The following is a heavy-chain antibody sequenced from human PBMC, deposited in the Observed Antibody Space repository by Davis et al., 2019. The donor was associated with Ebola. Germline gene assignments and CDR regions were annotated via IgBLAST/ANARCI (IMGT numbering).Heavy chain of an antibody. CDR2: ITGSADLT. V-gene: IGHV3-23*01. CDR3: AKGMSRSAYYAMDV. J-gene: IGHJ6*02. CDR1: GFTFSTYW. Sequence: ESLKISCAAPGFTFSTYWMSWVRQAPGKGLEWVSTITGSADLTHYADSVKGRFTVSRDNPKNTLYLQMYSLRAEDTAVYYCAKGMSRSAYYAMDVWGQGTTVTVSS. D-gene: IGHD2-8*01.